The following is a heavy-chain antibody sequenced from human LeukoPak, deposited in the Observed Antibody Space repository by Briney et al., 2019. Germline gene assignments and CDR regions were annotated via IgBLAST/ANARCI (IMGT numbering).Heavy chain of an antibody. D-gene: IGHD5-12*01. CDR1: GGSISSSSYY. V-gene: IGHV4-39*07. J-gene: IGHJ4*02. CDR3: ARMVATITALDY. CDR2: IYYGGST. Sequence: SETLSLTCTVSGGSISSSSYYWGWIRQPPGKGLEWIGSIYYGGSTYYNPSLKSRVTISVDTSKNQISLKLSSVIAADTAVYYCARMVATITALDYWGQGTLVTVSS.